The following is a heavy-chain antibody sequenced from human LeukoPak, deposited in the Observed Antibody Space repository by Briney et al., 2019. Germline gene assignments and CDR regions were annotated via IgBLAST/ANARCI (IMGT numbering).Heavy chain of an antibody. V-gene: IGHV3-73*01. D-gene: IGHD3-22*01. J-gene: IGHJ2*01. Sequence: GGSLRLSCAASGFTFSGSAMHWVRQASGKGLEWVGRIRSKANSYATAYAASVKGRFTISRDDSKNTAYLQMNSLKTEDTAVYYRTRHGYYDSSGYYYDWYFDLWGRGTLVTVSS. CDR3: TRHGYYDSSGYYYDWYFDL. CDR1: GFTFSGSA. CDR2: IRSKANSYAT.